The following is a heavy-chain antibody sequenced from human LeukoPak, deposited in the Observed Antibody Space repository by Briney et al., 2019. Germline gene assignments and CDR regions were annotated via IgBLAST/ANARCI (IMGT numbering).Heavy chain of an antibody. J-gene: IGHJ4*02. CDR2: INWNGGST. Sequence: RPGGSLRLSCAASGFTFDDYGMSWARQAPGKGLEWVSGINWNGGSTGYADSVKGRFTISRDNAKNSLHLQMNSLRAEDTALYYCARGGIAAAGTDYWGQGTLVTVSS. CDR3: ARGGIAAAGTDY. D-gene: IGHD6-13*01. V-gene: IGHV3-20*04. CDR1: GFTFDDYG.